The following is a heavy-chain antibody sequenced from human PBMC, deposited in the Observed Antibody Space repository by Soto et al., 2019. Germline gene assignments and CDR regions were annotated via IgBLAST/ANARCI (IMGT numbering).Heavy chain of an antibody. CDR1: GGTFSSYA. CDR2: IIPIFGTA. J-gene: IGHJ6*02. Sequence: QVQLVQSGAEVKKPGSSVTVSCTASGGTFSSYAISWVRQAPGQGLEWMGVIIPIFGTANYAQKFQGRVTITADESTSTAYMELSSLRSEDTAVYYCARNGRTGTLYYSGMDVWGQGTTVTVSS. CDR3: ARNGRTGTLYYSGMDV. D-gene: IGHD1-1*01. V-gene: IGHV1-69*12.